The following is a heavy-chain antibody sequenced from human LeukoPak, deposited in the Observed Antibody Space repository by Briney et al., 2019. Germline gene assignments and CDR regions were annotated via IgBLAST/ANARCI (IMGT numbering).Heavy chain of an antibody. CDR3: ARPKFPLTYYDFWSGDNWFDP. CDR2: ISAYNGNT. Sequence: ASVKVSCKASGYTFTSYGISWVRQAPGQGLEWMGWISAYNGNTNYAQKLQGRVTMTTDTSTSTAYMELRSLRSDDTAVYYCARPKFPLTYYDFWSGDNWFDPWGQGTLVTVSS. V-gene: IGHV1-18*01. J-gene: IGHJ5*02. CDR1: GYTFTSYG. D-gene: IGHD3-3*01.